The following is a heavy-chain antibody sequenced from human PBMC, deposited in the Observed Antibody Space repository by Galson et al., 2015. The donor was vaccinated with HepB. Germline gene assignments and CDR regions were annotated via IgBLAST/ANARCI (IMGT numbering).Heavy chain of an antibody. CDR3: ATEIARGRFDP. D-gene: IGHD3-16*01. Sequence: SCKASGYIFTNYAINWVRQAPGQGLEWMGRINTNTGNPTYAQDFIGRSVFSLDTSVSTAYLQIGSLRAEDTAIYYCATEIARGRFDPWGQGTLVTVSS. CDR2: INTNTGNP. J-gene: IGHJ5*02. V-gene: IGHV7-4-1*01. CDR1: GYIFTNYA.